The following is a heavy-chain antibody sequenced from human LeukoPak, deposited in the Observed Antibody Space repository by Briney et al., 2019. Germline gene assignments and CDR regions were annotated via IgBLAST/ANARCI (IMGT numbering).Heavy chain of an antibody. V-gene: IGHV5-51*01. CDR1: GYSFTTFW. Sequence: GESLKISRKGSGYSFTTFWIGWVRQMPGKGLEWMGIIYPGDSDTRYSPSFQGQVTISADKSISTAYLQWSSLKASDTAMYYCARRGGLYGSGSYRFDPWGQGTLVTVSS. CDR3: ARRGGLYGSGSYRFDP. D-gene: IGHD3-10*01. CDR2: IYPGDSDT. J-gene: IGHJ5*02.